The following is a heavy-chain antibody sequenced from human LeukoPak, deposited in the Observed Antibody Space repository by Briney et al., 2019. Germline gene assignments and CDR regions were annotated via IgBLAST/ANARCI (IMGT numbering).Heavy chain of an antibody. CDR2: ISYDGSNK. D-gene: IGHD3-22*01. CDR3: ARAITMIVVVGAFDI. V-gene: IGHV3-30-3*01. J-gene: IGHJ3*02. CDR1: GFTFSSYA. Sequence: GRSLRLSCAAAGFTFSSYAMHWVRQAPGKGLEWVAVISYDGSNKYYADSVKGRFTISRDNSKNTLYLQMNSLRAEDTAVYYCARAITMIVVVGAFDIWGQGTMVTVSS.